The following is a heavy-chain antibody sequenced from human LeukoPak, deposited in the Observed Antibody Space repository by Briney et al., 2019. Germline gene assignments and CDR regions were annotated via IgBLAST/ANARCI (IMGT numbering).Heavy chain of an antibody. CDR2: ISGSGGGA. J-gene: IGHJ4*02. CDR3: ARAPEGF. Sequence: PGGSLRLSCAASGFTFSNYAINWVRQAPGKGLEWVSAISGSGGGAYYADSVKGRFTISRDNAKNSLYLQMNSLRAEDTAVYYCARAPEGFWGQGTLVTVSS. CDR1: GFTFSNYA. V-gene: IGHV3-23*01. D-gene: IGHD1-14*01.